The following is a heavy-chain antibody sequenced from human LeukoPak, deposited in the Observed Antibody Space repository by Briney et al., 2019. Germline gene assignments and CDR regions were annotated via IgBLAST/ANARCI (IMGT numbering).Heavy chain of an antibody. J-gene: IGHJ4*02. V-gene: IGHV4-34*01. CDR3: ASRIAARDY. CDR2: INHSGST. CDR1: GGSISSYY. Sequence: KPSETLSLTCTVSGGSISSYYWSWIRQPPGKGLEWIGEINHSGSTNYNPSLKSRVTISVDTSKNQFSLKLSSVTAADTAVYYCASRIAARDYWGQGTLVTVSS. D-gene: IGHD6-6*01.